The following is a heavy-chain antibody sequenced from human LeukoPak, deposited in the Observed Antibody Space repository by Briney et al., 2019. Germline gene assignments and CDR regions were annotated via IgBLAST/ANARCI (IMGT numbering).Heavy chain of an antibody. CDR3: ARVWHYYDSSGYFNWFDP. V-gene: IGHV3-30*02. CDR1: GFTFSSYG. J-gene: IGHJ5*02. Sequence: QTGGSLRLSCAASGFTFSSYGMHWVRQAPGKGLEWVAFIRYDGSNKYYADSVKGRFTISRDNSKNTLYLQMNSLRAEDTAVYYCARVWHYYDSSGYFNWFDPWGQGTLVTVSS. D-gene: IGHD3-22*01. CDR2: IRYDGSNK.